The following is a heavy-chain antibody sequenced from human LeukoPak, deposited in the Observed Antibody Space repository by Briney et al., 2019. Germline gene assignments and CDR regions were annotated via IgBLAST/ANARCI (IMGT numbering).Heavy chain of an antibody. CDR2: IRHDGSNK. CDR3: AKDPNRGGLSNYGYEWSY. V-gene: IGHV3-30*02. Sequence: PGGSLRLSCAASGFTFSSYGMHGVRQAPGKGLEWLVFIRHDGSNKYYADSVKGRFTISRDNSKNTLYLQMNSLRAEDTAVYYCAKDPNRGGLSNYGYEWSYWGQGTLVTVSS. CDR1: GFTFSSYG. J-gene: IGHJ4*02. D-gene: IGHD5-18*01.